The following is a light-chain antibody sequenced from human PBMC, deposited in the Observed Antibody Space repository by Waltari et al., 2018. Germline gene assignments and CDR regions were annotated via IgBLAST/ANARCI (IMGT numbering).Light chain of an antibody. J-gene: IGLJ3*02. CDR2: TND. CDR3: AAWDDSLTGFWV. CDR1: TSNIGYNT. V-gene: IGLV1-44*01. Sequence: QSVLTQPPSASGTPGQRVTISCSGNTSNIGYNTANWYQQLPGTAPRLLIHTNDQRPSGVPDRFSGSKSGTSASLVISGLQSEDEADYYCAAWDDSLTGFWVFGGGTKLTVL.